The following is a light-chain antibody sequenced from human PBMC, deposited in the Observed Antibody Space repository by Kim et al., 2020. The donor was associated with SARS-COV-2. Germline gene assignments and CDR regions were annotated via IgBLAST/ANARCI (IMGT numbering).Light chain of an antibody. J-gene: IGKJ5*01. Sequence: ACVGDRLTSTCRQSLDIKNHSGWHQQKPGNAPNRLICAASSFQSGVPSRFSGSGSGTEFTLTSSSLQPEDFASYYRLQHSTFPITFGQGTRLEIK. CDR3: LQHSTFPIT. V-gene: IGKV1-17*01. CDR1: LDIKNH. CDR2: AAS.